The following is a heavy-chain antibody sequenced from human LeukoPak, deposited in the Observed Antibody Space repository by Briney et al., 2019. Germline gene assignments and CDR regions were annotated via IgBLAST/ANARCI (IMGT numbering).Heavy chain of an antibody. V-gene: IGHV1-18*01. Sequence: ASVTVSCKSCGYTFSNYGISWVRQAPGLGLEWMGWISAYNGNTNYAQKVQGRVTMTTDTSTSTAYMELRSLRFDDTAVYYCARAQSVRLLQTSSTYFKHVFAIWGQGSMVTVSS. J-gene: IGHJ3*02. D-gene: IGHD6-13*01. CDR1: GYTFSNYG. CDR3: ARAQSVRLLQTSSTYFKHVFAI. CDR2: ISAYNGNT.